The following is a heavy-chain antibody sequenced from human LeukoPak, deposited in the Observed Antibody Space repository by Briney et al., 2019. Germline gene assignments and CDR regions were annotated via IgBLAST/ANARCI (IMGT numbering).Heavy chain of an antibody. D-gene: IGHD1-26*01. Sequence: PGGSLRLSCAASGFTFSSYAMSWVRQAPGKGLEWVSAISGSGGSTYYADSVKCRFTISRDNSKNTLYLQMNSLRAEDTAVYYCAKRGPHYGIVGAWDAFDIWGQGTMVTVSS. V-gene: IGHV3-23*01. CDR1: GFTFSSYA. J-gene: IGHJ3*02. CDR2: ISGSGGST. CDR3: AKRGPHYGIVGAWDAFDI.